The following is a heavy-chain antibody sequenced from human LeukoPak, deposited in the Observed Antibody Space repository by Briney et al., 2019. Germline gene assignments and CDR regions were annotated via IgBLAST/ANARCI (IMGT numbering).Heavy chain of an antibody. J-gene: IGHJ4*02. CDR3: ARRYYYDSSGYYQGYYFDY. CDR1: GGSISSSSYY. D-gene: IGHD3-22*01. V-gene: IGHV4-39*01. Sequence: PSETLPLTCTVSGGSISSSSYYWGWIRQPPGKELEWIGGIYYSGSTYYNPSLKSRVTISVDTSKNQFSLKLSSVTAADTAVYYCARRYYYDSSGYYQGYYFDYWGQGTLVTVSS. CDR2: IYYSGST.